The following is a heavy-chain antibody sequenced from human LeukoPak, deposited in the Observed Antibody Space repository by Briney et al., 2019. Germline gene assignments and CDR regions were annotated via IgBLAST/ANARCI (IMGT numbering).Heavy chain of an antibody. D-gene: IGHD3-16*01. CDR1: GFTFSTYN. J-gene: IGHJ4*02. CDR2: ISSSSSNI. CDR3: AKDTGGFTAHSNFDY. V-gene: IGHV3-21*04. Sequence: GGSLRLSCAASGFTFSTYNMNWVRQAPGKGLEWVSSISSSSSNIYYADSVKGRFTISRDNAKNSLYLQMNSLRAEDTALYYCAKDTGGFTAHSNFDYWGQGTLVTVSS.